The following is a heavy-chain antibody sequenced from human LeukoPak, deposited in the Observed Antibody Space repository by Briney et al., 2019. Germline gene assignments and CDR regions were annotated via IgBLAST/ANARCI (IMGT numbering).Heavy chain of an antibody. V-gene: IGHV4-59*12. CDR1: GGSISSYY. Sequence: TPSETLSLTCTVSGGSISSYYWSWIRQPPGKGLEWIGYIYYSGSTNYNPSLKSRVTISVDTSKNQFSLKLSSVTAADTAVYYCATIAAGPSDEAWFDPWGQGTLVTVSS. CDR2: IYYSGST. J-gene: IGHJ5*02. D-gene: IGHD6-13*01. CDR3: ATIAAGPSDEAWFDP.